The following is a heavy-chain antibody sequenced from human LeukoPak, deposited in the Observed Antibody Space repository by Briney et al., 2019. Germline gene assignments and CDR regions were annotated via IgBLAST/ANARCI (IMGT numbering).Heavy chain of an antibody. D-gene: IGHD5-18*01. CDR1: GYSFTNYG. V-gene: IGHV1-18*01. CDR3: ARDRRIRGAYMDV. Sequence: ASVKVSCKTSGYSFTNYGITWVRQAPGQGLEWMGWISAYNGNTNYAQKLQGRVTMTTDTSTSTAYMELRSLRSDDTAVYYCARDRRIRGAYMDVWGKGTTVTISS. J-gene: IGHJ6*03. CDR2: ISAYNGNT.